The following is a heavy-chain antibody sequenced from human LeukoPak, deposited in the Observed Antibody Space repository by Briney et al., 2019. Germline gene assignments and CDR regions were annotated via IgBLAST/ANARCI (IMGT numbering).Heavy chain of an antibody. D-gene: IGHD2-15*01. CDR2: ISYDGSNK. CDR3: AKGENCSGGSCYALLDY. V-gene: IGHV3-30*18. CDR1: GFTFSSYG. Sequence: GRSLRLSCAASGFTFSSYGMHWVRQAPGKGLEWVAVISYDGSNKYYADSVKGRFTISRDNSKNTLYLQMNSLRAEDTAVYYCAKGENCSGGSCYALLDYWGQGNLVTVSS. J-gene: IGHJ4*02.